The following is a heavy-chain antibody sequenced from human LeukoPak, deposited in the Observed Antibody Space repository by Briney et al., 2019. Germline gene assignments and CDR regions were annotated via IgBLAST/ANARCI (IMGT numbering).Heavy chain of an antibody. Sequence: ASVKVSCKASGYTFTGYYMHWVRQAPGQGLERMGWINPNSGGTNYAQKFQGRVTMTRDTSISTAYMGLSRLRSDDTAVYYCASAGIAAAGGFYYYYYGMDVWGQGTTVTVSS. CDR1: GYTFTGYY. J-gene: IGHJ6*02. CDR2: INPNSGGT. CDR3: ASAGIAAAGGFYYYYYGMDV. V-gene: IGHV1-2*02. D-gene: IGHD6-13*01.